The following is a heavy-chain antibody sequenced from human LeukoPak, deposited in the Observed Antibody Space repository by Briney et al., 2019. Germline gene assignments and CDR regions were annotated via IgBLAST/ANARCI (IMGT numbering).Heavy chain of an antibody. D-gene: IGHD4-11*01. CDR2: IIPIFGTA. CDR1: GGTFSSYA. Sequence: SVKVSCKASGGTFSSYAISWVRQAPGQGLEWMGGIIPIFGTANYAQKFQGRVTITTDESTSTAYMEPSSLRSEDTAVYYCARTTTVTPYYFDYWGQGTLVTVSS. J-gene: IGHJ4*02. CDR3: ARTTTVTPYYFDY. V-gene: IGHV1-69*05.